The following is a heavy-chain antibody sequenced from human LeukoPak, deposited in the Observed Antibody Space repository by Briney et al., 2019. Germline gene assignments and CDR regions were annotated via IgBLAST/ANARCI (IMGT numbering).Heavy chain of an antibody. CDR2: FDPEDGET. V-gene: IGHV1-24*01. J-gene: IGHJ5*02. D-gene: IGHD6-19*01. CDR3: ATDGSGAEWGGWFDP. Sequence: ASVKVSCKVSGYTLTELSMHWVRQAPGKGLEWMGGFDPEDGETIYAQKFQGRVTMTEDTSTDTAYMELSSLRSEDTAVYYCATDGSGAEWGGWFDPWGQRTLVTVSS. CDR1: GYTLTELS.